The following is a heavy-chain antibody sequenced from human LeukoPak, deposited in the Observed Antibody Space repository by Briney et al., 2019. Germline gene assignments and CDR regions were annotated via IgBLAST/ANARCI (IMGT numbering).Heavy chain of an antibody. D-gene: IGHD6-13*01. Sequence: PSETLSLTCTVSGGSISSSSYYWSWIRQPAGKGLEWIGRIYTSGSTNYNPSLKSRVTMSVDTSKNQFSLKLSSVTAADTAVYYCARDGRGAAAGTGYYYYMDVWGKGTTVTISS. J-gene: IGHJ6*03. CDR3: ARDGRGAAAGTGYYYYMDV. V-gene: IGHV4-61*02. CDR2: IYTSGST. CDR1: GGSISSSSYY.